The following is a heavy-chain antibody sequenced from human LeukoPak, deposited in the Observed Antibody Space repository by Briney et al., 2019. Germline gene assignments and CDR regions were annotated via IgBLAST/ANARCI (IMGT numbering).Heavy chain of an antibody. Sequence: PGGSLRLSCAASGFTFSDYYMSWIRQAPGKGLEWVSYISSSGSTIYYADSVKGLFTISRDNAKNSLYLQMNSLRAEDTAVYYCARAVSKWLSIPSDDYWGQGTLVTVSS. J-gene: IGHJ4*02. CDR1: GFTFSDYY. CDR3: ARAVSKWLSIPSDDY. V-gene: IGHV3-11*01. CDR2: ISSSGSTI. D-gene: IGHD6-19*01.